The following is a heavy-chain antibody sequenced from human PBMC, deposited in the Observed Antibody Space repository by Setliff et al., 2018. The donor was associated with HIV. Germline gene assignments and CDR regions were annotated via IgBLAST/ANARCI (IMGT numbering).Heavy chain of an antibody. CDR1: GGSFSGYY. D-gene: IGHD3-10*01. CDR3: ARGRDYYGSGSYFNGRANSYYFMDV. J-gene: IGHJ6*03. CDR2: INHSGST. V-gene: IGHV4-34*01. Sequence: SETLSLTCAVYGGSFSGYYWGWIRKPPGKGLGWTGEINHSGSTNYNPSLKSRVTISVDTSKNQFSLRLSSVTAADTAVYYCARGRDYYGSGSYFNGRANSYYFMDVWGKGTTVTVSS.